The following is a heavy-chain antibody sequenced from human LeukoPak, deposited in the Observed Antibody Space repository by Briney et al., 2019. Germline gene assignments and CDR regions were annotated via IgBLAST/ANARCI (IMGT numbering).Heavy chain of an antibody. CDR3: VRGDTMVRGTLSY. CDR1: GYTFTGYY. Sequence: ASVTVSCKASGYTFTGYYMHWVRQASGQGLEWMGWINPNSGDTKHAQKFQGRVTMTRDTSISTAYMELSRLRSDDTAVYYCVRGDTMVRGTLSYWGQGTLVTVSS. CDR2: INPNSGDT. V-gene: IGHV1-2*02. D-gene: IGHD3-10*01. J-gene: IGHJ4*02.